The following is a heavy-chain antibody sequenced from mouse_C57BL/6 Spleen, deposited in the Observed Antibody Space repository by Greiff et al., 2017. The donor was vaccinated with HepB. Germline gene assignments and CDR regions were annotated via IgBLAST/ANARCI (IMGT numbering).Heavy chain of an antibody. J-gene: IGHJ1*03. D-gene: IGHD1-1*01. V-gene: IGHV1-82*01. CDR3: ARQGITTVDWYFDV. Sequence: VQLVESGPELVKPGASVKISCKASGYAFSSSWMNWVKQRPGKGLEWIGRIYPGDGDTNYNGKFKGKATLTADKSSSTAYMQLSSLTSEDSAVYFCARQGITTVDWYFDVWGTGTTVTVSS. CDR1: GYAFSSSW. CDR2: IYPGDGDT.